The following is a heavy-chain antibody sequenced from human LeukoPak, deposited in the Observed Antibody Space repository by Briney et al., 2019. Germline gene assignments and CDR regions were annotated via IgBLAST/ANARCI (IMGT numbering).Heavy chain of an antibody. CDR3: ARGRVRYCSGGSCYEWDY. Sequence: GRSLRLSCAASGFTFSRYGMHWVRQAPGKGLEWVAVISYDGSNKYYADSVKGRFTISRDNSKNTLYLQMNSLRAEDTAVYYCARGRVRYCSGGSCYEWDYWGQGTLVTVSS. CDR2: ISYDGSNK. V-gene: IGHV3-30*03. J-gene: IGHJ4*02. D-gene: IGHD2-15*01. CDR1: GFTFSRYG.